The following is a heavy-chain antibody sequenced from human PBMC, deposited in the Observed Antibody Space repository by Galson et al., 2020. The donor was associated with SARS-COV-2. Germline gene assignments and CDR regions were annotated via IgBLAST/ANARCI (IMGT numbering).Heavy chain of an antibody. Sequence: ASETLSLTCTVSEDSIRSGGYSWSWIRQYPGKGLEWIGHISSSGTTNYNPSLKSRLTISVDTSKNQFSLNLSSVTAADTAVYYCARGAGPVTLVRGFIIAFDSWGQGTLVTVSS. V-gene: IGHV4-31*03. J-gene: IGHJ4*02. CDR3: ARGAGPVTLVRGFIIAFDS. CDR2: ISSSGTT. D-gene: IGHD3-10*01. CDR1: EDSIRSGGYS.